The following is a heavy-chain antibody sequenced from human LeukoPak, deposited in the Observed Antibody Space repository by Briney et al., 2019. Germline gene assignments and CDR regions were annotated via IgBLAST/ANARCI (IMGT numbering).Heavy chain of an antibody. CDR2: IIPIFGTA. CDR1: GGTFSSYA. J-gene: IGHJ4*02. CDR3: ARTNRELVTGFDY. V-gene: IGHV1-69*06. D-gene: IGHD6-6*01. Sequence: SVKVSCKASGGTFSSYAISWVRQAPGQGLEWMGGIIPIFGTANYAQKSQSRVTITADNSTSTAYMELSSLRSEDTAVYYCARTNRELVTGFDYWGQGTLVTVSS.